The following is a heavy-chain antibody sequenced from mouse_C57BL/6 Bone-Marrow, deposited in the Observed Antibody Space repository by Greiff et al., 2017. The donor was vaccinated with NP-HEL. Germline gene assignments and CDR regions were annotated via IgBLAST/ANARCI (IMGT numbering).Heavy chain of an antibody. CDR1: GYTFTDYY. Sequence: VQLQQSGAELVRPGASVKLSCKASGYTFTDYYINWVKQRPGQGLEWIARIYPGSGNTYYNEKFKGKATLTAEKSSSTAYMQLSSLTSEDSAVYFCARRRIIGYYYGSSWYFDVWGTGTTVTVSS. CDR2: IYPGSGNT. CDR3: ARRRIIGYYYGSSWYFDV. J-gene: IGHJ1*03. V-gene: IGHV1-76*01. D-gene: IGHD1-1*01.